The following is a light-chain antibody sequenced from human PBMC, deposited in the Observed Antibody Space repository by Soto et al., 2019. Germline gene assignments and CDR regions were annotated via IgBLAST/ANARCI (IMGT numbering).Light chain of an antibody. CDR2: ENN. V-gene: IGLV1-51*01. CDR1: TSNIGNNY. CDR3: GTWDSSLSAGV. Sequence: QAVVTQPPSVSAASGQKVTISCSGRTSNIGNNYVYWYQQLPGTAPKLLIYENNKRASGIPDRFSGSKSGTSATLGITGLQTGDEADYYCGTWDSSLSAGVFGGGTKVTVL. J-gene: IGLJ3*02.